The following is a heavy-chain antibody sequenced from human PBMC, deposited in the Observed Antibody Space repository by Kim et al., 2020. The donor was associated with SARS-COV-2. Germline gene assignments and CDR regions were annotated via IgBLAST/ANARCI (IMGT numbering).Heavy chain of an antibody. CDR1: GFTFDDYA. Sequence: GGSLRLSCAASGFTFDDYAMHWVRQAPGKGLEWVSLISGDGGSTYYADSVKGRFTISRDNSKNSLYLQMNSLRTEDTALYYCAKDGNLGYCSGGSCYRIPYSFDYWGQGTLDTVSS. J-gene: IGHJ4*02. D-gene: IGHD2-15*01. CDR3: AKDGNLGYCSGGSCYRIPYSFDY. CDR2: ISGDGGST. V-gene: IGHV3-43*02.